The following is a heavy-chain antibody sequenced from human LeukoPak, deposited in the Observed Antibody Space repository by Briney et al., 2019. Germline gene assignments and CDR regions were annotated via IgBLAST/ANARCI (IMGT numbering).Heavy chain of an antibody. CDR2: INHSGST. CDR1: GGSFSGYY. J-gene: IGHJ6*03. CDR3: ARGGPRGLGLLGYCSGGSCYYMDV. V-gene: IGHV4-34*01. Sequence: PSETLSLTCAVYGGSFSGYYWSWIRQPPGKGLEWIGEINHSGSTNYNLSLKSRVTISVDTSKNQFSLKLSSVTAADTAVYYCARGGPRGLGLLGYCSGGSCYYMDVWGKGTTVTVSS. D-gene: IGHD2-15*01.